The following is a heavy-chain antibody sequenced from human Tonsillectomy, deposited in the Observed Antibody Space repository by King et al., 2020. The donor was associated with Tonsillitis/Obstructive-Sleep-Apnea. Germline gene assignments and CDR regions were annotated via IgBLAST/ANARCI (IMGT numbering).Heavy chain of an antibody. D-gene: IGHD6-13*01. CDR2: ISSRGSTI. V-gene: IGHV3-48*03. J-gene: IGHJ3*02. CDR1: GFTFSSYE. CDR3: AIGTSLDAFDI. Sequence: VQLVESGGGLVQPGGSLRLSCAASGFTFSSYEMNWVRQAPGKGLEWVSYISSRGSTIYYADSVKGRFTISRDNAKSSLYLQMNSLRAEDPAVYYCAIGTSLDAFDIWGQGTMVTVSS.